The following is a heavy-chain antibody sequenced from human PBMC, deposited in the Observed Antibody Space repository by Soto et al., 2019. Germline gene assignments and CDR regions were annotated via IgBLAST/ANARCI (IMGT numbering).Heavy chain of an antibody. J-gene: IGHJ4*02. CDR1: GGSISDKY. V-gene: IGHV4-59*01. D-gene: IGHD5-12*01. CDR3: ARGGPPGY. CDR2: IHCSGST. Sequence: QVQLQESGPGLVKPSETLSLTCTVSGGSISDKYWSWIRQPPGKGLEWIGYIHCSGSTNYNPSLKSPVHIPVDTSKSQCSLRLSSVTAADTAVYYCARGGPPGYGGQGSLVTSSS.